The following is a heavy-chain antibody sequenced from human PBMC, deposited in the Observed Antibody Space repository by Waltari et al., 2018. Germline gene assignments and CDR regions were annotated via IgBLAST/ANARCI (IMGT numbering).Heavy chain of an antibody. CDR1: GCTISNNY. V-gene: IGHV3-66*01. Sequence: EVQLVESGGGLVQPGGPLRLSWEVSGCTISNNYMSWVRQAPGRGLEWVSLIYSGGGTDYPDSVKGRFTISRDSSKNILYLQMNSLRAEDTAVYYCAARNPAAPGWGQGTLVTVSS. J-gene: IGHJ4*02. CDR2: IYSGGGT. D-gene: IGHD6-13*01. CDR3: AARNPAAPG.